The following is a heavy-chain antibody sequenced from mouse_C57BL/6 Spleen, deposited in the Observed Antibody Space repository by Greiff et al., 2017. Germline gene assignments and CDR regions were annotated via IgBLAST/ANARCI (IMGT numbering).Heavy chain of an antibody. CDR3: GRGSITTVVDY. CDR1: GFTFSSYA. Sequence: DVQLVESGGGLVKPGGSLKLSCAASGFTFSSYAMSWVRQTPEKRLEWVATISDGGSYTYYPDNVKGRFTISRDNAKNNLYLQMSHLKSEDTAMYYCGRGSITTVVDYWGQGTTLTVSS. CDR2: ISDGGSYT. J-gene: IGHJ2*01. V-gene: IGHV5-4*01. D-gene: IGHD1-1*01.